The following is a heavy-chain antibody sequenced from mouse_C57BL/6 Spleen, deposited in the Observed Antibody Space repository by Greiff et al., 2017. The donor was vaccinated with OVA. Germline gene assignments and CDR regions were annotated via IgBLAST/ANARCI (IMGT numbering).Heavy chain of an antibody. CDR1: GFTLTDYY. CDR2: IRNKANGYTT. J-gene: IGHJ4*01. V-gene: IGHV7-3*01. D-gene: IGHD2-1*01. CDR3: ARWGNPFYAMDY. Sequence: EVQLVESGGGLVQPGGSLSLSCAASGFTLTDYYMSWVRQPPGKALEWLGFIRNKANGYTTEYSASVKGRFTISRDNSQSILYLQMNALRAEDSATYYCARWGNPFYAMDYWGQGTSVTVSS.